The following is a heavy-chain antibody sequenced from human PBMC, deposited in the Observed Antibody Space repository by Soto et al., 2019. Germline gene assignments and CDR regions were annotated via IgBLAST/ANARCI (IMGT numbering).Heavy chain of an antibody. V-gene: IGHV1-69*06. J-gene: IGHJ6*02. CDR1: GGTFSSYA. CDR3: ARVSPPSIAGSRGEVLSYYSGMDV. D-gene: IGHD1-20*01. Sequence: ASVKVFCKASGGTFSSYAISWVRQAPGQGLEWMGGIIPIFGTANYAQKFQGRVTITADKSTSTAYMELRSLRSADTAVYYCARVSPPSIAGSRGEVLSYYSGMDVWSQRTRVSV. CDR2: IIPIFGTA.